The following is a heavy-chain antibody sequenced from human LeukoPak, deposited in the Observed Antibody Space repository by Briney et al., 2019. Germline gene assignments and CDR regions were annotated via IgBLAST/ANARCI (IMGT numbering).Heavy chain of an antibody. D-gene: IGHD2/OR15-2a*01. CDR3: ARDASFYADDY. CDR1: GFTFSGHG. CDR2: IWANGITK. V-gene: IGHV3-33*01. J-gene: IGHJ4*02. Sequence: GGSLRLSCVASGFTFSGHGMHWVRQAPGKGLEWVAVIWANGITKHYADSVKGRFTISRDNSRSTLYLQMTSLTAEDMAIYYCARDASFYADDYWGQGTQVTVSS.